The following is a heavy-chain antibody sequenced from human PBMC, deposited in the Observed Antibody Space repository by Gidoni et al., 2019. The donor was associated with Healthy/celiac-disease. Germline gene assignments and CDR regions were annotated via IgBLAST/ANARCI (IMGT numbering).Heavy chain of an antibody. V-gene: IGHV3-21*01. Sequence: EVQLVESGGGLVKPGGSLRLSCAASGFTFSRYSMNWVRQAPGKGLEWVSSISSSSSYIYYADSVKGRFTISRDNAKNSLYLQMNSLRAEDTAVYYCAREDSMERCSSTSCYRADAFDIWGQGTMVTVSS. D-gene: IGHD2-2*01. CDR1: GFTFSRYS. CDR2: ISSSSSYI. J-gene: IGHJ3*02. CDR3: AREDSMERCSSTSCYRADAFDI.